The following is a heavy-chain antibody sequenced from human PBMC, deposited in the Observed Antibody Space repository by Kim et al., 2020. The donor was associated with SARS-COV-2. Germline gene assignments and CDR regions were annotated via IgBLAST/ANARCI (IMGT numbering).Heavy chain of an antibody. CDR2: INPNSGGT. CDR1: GYTFTGYY. V-gene: IGHV1-2*02. CDR3: ARDRYKGSGYASGP. J-gene: IGHJ5*02. Sequence: ASVKVSCKASGYTFTGYYMHWVRQAPGQGLEWMGWINPNSGGTNYAQKFQGRVTMTRDTSISTAYMELSRLRSDDTAVYYCARDRYKGSGYASGPWGQGTLVTVSS. D-gene: IGHD3-3*01.